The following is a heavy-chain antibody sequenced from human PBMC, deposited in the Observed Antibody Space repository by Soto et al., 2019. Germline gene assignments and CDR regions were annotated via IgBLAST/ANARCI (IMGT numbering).Heavy chain of an antibody. J-gene: IGHJ5*02. CDR2: IIPISGTA. V-gene: IGHV1-69*01. CDR1: GGTFSSYA. D-gene: IGHD2-15*01. CDR3: AREIRRTSDCSGGSCLGGWFDP. Sequence: QVQLLPSGAEVKKPGASVKVSCKASGGTFSSYAISWVRQAPGQGLEWMGGIIPISGTANYAQKIQGRVTITADEATSTAYMELSSLRSEDTDVYYCAREIRRTSDCSGGSCLGGWFDPWGQGTLVTVSS.